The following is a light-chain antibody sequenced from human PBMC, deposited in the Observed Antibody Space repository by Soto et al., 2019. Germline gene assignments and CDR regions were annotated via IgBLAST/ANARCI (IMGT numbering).Light chain of an antibody. V-gene: IGKV3-15*01. CDR2: AES. J-gene: IGKJ5*01. CDR3: QQYNNWPPIT. Sequence: ERVMTQSPATLSVSPGERVTLSCRASQSVSTNLAWYQQKPGQAPRLLIFAESTRATGIPARFSGSGSGTEFTLTISSLQSEDFGVYYCQQYNNWPPITFGQGTRLEIK. CDR1: QSVSTN.